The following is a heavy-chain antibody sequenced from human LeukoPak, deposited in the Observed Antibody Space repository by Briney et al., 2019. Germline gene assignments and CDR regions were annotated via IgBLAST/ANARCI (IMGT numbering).Heavy chain of an antibody. CDR3: ARGGQLVLPDDAFDI. J-gene: IGHJ3*02. V-gene: IGHV4-4*07. CDR2: IYTSGRT. CDR1: GGSISYYY. D-gene: IGHD6-6*01. Sequence: NSSETLSLTCTVSGGSISYYYWNWIRQPAGKGLEWIGRIYTSGRTYHNPSLKSRVSMSVDTSKNQFSLKLSSVTAADTAVYYCARGGQLVLPDDAFDIWGQGTMVTVSS.